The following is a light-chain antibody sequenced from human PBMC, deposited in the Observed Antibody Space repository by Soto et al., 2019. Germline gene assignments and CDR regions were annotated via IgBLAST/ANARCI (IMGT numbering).Light chain of an antibody. V-gene: IGKV3-11*01. Sequence: THSPATLSLSPGERATLSCSASQSVSSYLAWYQQKPGQAPRLLIYDASNRATGIPARFSGSGSGTDFTLTISSLEPEDFAVYYCQQRSNWPRFSFGGGTKVDI. CDR3: QQRSNWPRFS. CDR2: DAS. CDR1: QSVSSY. J-gene: IGKJ4*01.